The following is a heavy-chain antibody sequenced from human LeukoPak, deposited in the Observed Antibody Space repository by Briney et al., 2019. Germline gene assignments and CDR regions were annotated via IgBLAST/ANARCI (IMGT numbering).Heavy chain of an antibody. D-gene: IGHD3-22*01. CDR2: ISISGTII. Sequence: GGSLRLSCAASGFSLSSSALNWVRQAPGKGLEWVSYISISGTIIYYADSVKGRFTISRDNAKNSLYLQMNSLRAEDTAVYYRARETRYDESFDVWGQGTMVTVSS. V-gene: IGHV3-48*01. CDR3: ARETRYDESFDV. CDR1: GFSLSSSA. J-gene: IGHJ3*01.